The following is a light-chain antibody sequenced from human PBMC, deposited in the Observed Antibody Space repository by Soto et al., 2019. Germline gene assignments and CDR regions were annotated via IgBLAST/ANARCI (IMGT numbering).Light chain of an antibody. CDR3: QQRSNGPLT. J-gene: IGKJ4*01. CDR1: QSVSSY. V-gene: IGKV3-11*01. CDR2: DAS. Sequence: EIVLTQSPATLSLSPGERATLSCRASQSVSSYLAWYQQKPGQAPRLLIYDASNRATDIPARFSGSGSGTDFTLTISSLEPEDFSVYYCQQRSNGPLTFGGGTKVEIK.